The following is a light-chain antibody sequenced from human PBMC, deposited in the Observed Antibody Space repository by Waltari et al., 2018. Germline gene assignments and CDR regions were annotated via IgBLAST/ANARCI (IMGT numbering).Light chain of an antibody. CDR3: KQYNTYSS. V-gene: IGKV1-5*03. CDR1: QSISNY. J-gene: IGKJ2*03. Sequence: DIQLTQSPSTLSASVGDTITITCRASQSISNYLAWYQQKPGKAPKLLIYKASSSGSGVPSRVSGSGSGTEFTLTISSLQPDDFATYYCKQYNTYSSFGQGTKLEIK. CDR2: KAS.